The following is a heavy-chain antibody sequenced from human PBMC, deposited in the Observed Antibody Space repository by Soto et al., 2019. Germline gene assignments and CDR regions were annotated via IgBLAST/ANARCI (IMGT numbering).Heavy chain of an antibody. CDR2: IHPSGGGT. CDR1: GDTSTSHY. J-gene: IGHJ6*01. Sequence: QVQLVQSGAEVMKPGASVKVSCKASGDTSTSHYIHWVRQAPGQGPEWMGRIHPSGGGTTYAHDFPGRLVMTRDPSTSTVYMDLSSLTSEDTAVYYCSRRVKGDFDVWGQGTTVIVS. CDR3: SRRVKGDFDV. D-gene: IGHD3-3*01. V-gene: IGHV1-46*03.